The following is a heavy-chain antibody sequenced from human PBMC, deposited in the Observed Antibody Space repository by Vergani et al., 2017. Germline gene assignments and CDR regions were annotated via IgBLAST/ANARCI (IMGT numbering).Heavy chain of an antibody. CDR3: ASISADSSRNYYYYMDV. CDR1: GGSISSGSYY. CDR2: IYTSGST. J-gene: IGHJ6*03. V-gene: IGHV4-61*02. D-gene: IGHD6-13*01. Sequence: QVQLQESGPGLVKPSQTLSLTCTVSGGSISSGSYYWSWIRQPAGKGLEWIGRIYTSGSTNYNPSLKSRVTMSVDTSKNQFSLKLSSVTAADTAVYYCASISADSSRNYYYYMDVWGKGTTVTVSS.